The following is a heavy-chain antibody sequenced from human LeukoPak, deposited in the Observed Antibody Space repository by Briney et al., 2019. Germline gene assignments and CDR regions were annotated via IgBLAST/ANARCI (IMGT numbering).Heavy chain of an antibody. Sequence: SETLSLTCTVSGGSISSYYWSWIRQPPGKRLVWIGYIYYSGSTNYNPSLKSRVTISVDTSKNQFSLKLSSVTAADTAVYYCARQAILTGYIDYWGQGTLVTVSS. CDR2: IYYSGST. CDR1: GGSISSYY. J-gene: IGHJ4*02. V-gene: IGHV4-59*08. D-gene: IGHD3-9*01. CDR3: ARQAILTGYIDY.